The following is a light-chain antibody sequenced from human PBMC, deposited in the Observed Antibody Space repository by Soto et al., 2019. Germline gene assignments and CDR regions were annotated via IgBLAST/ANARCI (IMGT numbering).Light chain of an antibody. CDR2: KAS. V-gene: IGKV1-5*03. Sequence: DIQMTPSPSTLSASVGDRVTITCRASQSISSWMAWYQQKPGKAPKLLIYKASSLESGVPSRFSGSGSGTEFTLTLSSLQPDDFATYYCQQYNTYWTFGQGTKVDIK. J-gene: IGKJ1*01. CDR1: QSISSW. CDR3: QQYNTYWT.